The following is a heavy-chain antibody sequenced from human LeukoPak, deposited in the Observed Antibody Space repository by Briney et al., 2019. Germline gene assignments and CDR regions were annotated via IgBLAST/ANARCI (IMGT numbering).Heavy chain of an antibody. J-gene: IGHJ4*02. D-gene: IGHD5-24*01. CDR3: ARDGDAYNFDF. Sequence: GGSLRLSCAASGFTFNNYWMAWVRQAPGKGLVWVSRIYRDGSNTDYADSVKGRFIISRDNVKNTLYLQMNSLRADDTAVYYCARDGDAYNFDFWGQGALVTVSS. CDR2: IYRDGSNT. V-gene: IGHV3-74*01. CDR1: GFTFNNYW.